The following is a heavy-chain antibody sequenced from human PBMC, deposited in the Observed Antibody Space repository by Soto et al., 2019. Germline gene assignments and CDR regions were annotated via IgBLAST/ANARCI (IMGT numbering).Heavy chain of an antibody. J-gene: IGHJ4*02. D-gene: IGHD2-2*01. CDR3: ARYPRIYCTSSSCHSYFDS. V-gene: IGHV1-69*01. Sequence: QVQLVQSGAEVKKPGSSLKLSCRASGGSFTSYSISWLRQAPGQGLEWMGGIIPVFGTTSYAQRLQGRVTITANESTRRAYLDLSSLISEDTAVYYCARYPRIYCTSSSCHSYFDSWGQGTLVTVSS. CDR1: GGSFTSYS. CDR2: IIPVFGTT.